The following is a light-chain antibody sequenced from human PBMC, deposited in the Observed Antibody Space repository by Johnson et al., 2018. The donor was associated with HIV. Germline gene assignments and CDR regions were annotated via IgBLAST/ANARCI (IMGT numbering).Light chain of an antibody. V-gene: IGLV1-51*02. CDR3: GTWDSRVNVYL. CDR2: ENN. Sequence: QSVLTQPPSVSAAPGQKVTISCSGSSSNIGNNYVSWYQQLPGTAPKLLIYENNKRPSGIPDRFSGSKSGTSATLAITGLQTGDEADYYCGTWDSRVNVYLFGTGTKVTVL. J-gene: IGLJ1*01. CDR1: SSNIGNNY.